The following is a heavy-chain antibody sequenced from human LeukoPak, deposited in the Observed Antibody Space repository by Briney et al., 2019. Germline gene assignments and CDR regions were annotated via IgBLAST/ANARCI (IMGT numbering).Heavy chain of an antibody. Sequence: GGSLRLPCAASGFTFSSYVMHWVRQAPGKGLEWVAIISYDGSNEYYADSVKGRFTISRDSSKNILYLQMNSLRAEDTAVYYCAKDRCSNGIGCYYYYMDVWGKGTTVTISS. CDR3: AKDRCSNGIGCYYYYMDV. CDR1: GFTFSSYV. D-gene: IGHD2-8*01. J-gene: IGHJ6*03. V-gene: IGHV3-30*04. CDR2: ISYDGSNE.